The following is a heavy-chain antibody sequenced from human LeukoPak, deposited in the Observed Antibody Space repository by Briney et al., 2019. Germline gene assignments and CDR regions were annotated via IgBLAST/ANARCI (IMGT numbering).Heavy chain of an antibody. CDR1: GGTFSSYA. J-gene: IGHJ6*03. V-gene: IGHV1-69*13. CDR2: IIPIFGTA. CDR3: ARAPDSFGSGSFQTLYYYYYMDV. Sequence: SSVTVSCKASGGTFSSYAIRWLRPAAGQGLAWMGGIIPIFGTANYPHKFQGRVTITADESTSTAYMELTSLRSEDTAVYYCARAPDSFGSGSFQTLYYYYYMDVWGKGTTVTVSS. D-gene: IGHD3-10*01.